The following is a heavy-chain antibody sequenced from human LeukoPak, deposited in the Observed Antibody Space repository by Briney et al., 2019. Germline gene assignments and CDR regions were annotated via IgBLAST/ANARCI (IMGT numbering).Heavy chain of an antibody. V-gene: IGHV4-39*01. Sequence: SETLSLTCTVSGGSISSSSYYWGWIRQPPGKGLEWIGSIYYSGSTYYNPSLKSRVTISVDTSKNQFSLKLSSVTAADTAAYYCARVGYCSSTSCHLTGYLSHAFDIWGQGTMVTVSS. J-gene: IGHJ3*02. D-gene: IGHD2-2*01. CDR3: ARVGYCSSTSCHLTGYLSHAFDI. CDR2: IYYSGST. CDR1: GGSISSSSYY.